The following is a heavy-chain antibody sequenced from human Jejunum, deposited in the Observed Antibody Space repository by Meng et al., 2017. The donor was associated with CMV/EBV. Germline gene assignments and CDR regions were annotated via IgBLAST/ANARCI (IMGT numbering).Heavy chain of an antibody. J-gene: IGHJ3*01. CDR1: GVSYRSYF. D-gene: IGHD7-27*01. V-gene: IGHV1-69*06. CDR2: IIPIADPA. Sequence: KASGVSYRSYFISWVRQAPGQGLAWMGGIIPIADPAKYAQEFQGRVTITADKFTSTAYMELSSLRSEDTAVYYCAINPWGFPVDVWGQGTMVTVSS. CDR3: AINPWGFPVDV.